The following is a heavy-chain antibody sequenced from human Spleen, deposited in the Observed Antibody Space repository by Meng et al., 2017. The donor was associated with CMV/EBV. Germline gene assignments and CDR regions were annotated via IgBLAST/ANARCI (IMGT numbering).Heavy chain of an antibody. CDR2: MNPNSGNT. CDR1: GYTFTKYD. V-gene: IGHV1-8*03. D-gene: IGHD3-16*01. J-gene: IGHJ4*02. CDR3: SRNGGGLDY. Sequence: ASVQVSCKASGYTFTKYDIIWVRQATGQGLEWVGWMNPNSGNTAYAQKFQGRVTLTRNTAISTAYMELSSLRSEDTAVYFCSRNGGGLDYWGQGTLVTVSS.